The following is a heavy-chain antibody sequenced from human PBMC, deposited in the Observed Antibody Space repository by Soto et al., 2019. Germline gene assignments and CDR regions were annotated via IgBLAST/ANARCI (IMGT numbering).Heavy chain of an antibody. CDR1: CGSISSGGYS. D-gene: IGHD7-27*01. J-gene: IGHJ5*02. Sequence: SETLSLTCAVSCGSISSGGYSWSWIRQPPGKGLEWIGYIYHSASTYYNPSLKSHVTITVDRSKNQFSLKLSSVTDADTAVYYCARVPGPWGQGTLVTVSS. CDR2: IYHSAST. V-gene: IGHV4-30-2*01. CDR3: ARVPGP.